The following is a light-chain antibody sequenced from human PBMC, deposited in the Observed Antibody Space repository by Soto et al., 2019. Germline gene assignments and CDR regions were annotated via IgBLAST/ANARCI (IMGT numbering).Light chain of an antibody. J-gene: IGKJ4*01. CDR2: GAS. Sequence: DIQMTQSPSTLSASVGDRVTITCRASQSVTSRLAWYQQKPGKAPKLLIYGASNLDSGVPSRFSGSGSGTEFTLTISSLQPDDFATYYCQQYNSYSLTFGGGTTVEIK. V-gene: IGKV1-5*01. CDR3: QQYNSYSLT. CDR1: QSVTSR.